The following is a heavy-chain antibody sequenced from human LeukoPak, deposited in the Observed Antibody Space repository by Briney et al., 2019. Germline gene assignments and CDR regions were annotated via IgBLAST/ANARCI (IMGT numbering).Heavy chain of an antibody. J-gene: IGHJ3*02. CDR1: GGSISSSSYY. CDR3: ARALPLIAVAGTERFEAFDI. V-gene: IGHV4-39*07. D-gene: IGHD6-19*01. Sequence: SETLSLTCTVSGGSISSSSYYWGWIRQPPGKGLEWIGSIYYSGSTYYNPSLKSRVTISVDTSKNQFSLKLSSVTAADTAVYYCARALPLIAVAGTERFEAFDIWGQGTMVTVSS. CDR2: IYYSGST.